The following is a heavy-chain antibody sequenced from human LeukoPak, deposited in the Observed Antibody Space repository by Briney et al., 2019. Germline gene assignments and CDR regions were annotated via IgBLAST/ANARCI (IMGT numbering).Heavy chain of an antibody. D-gene: IGHD3-22*01. J-gene: IGHJ5*02. CDR1: GGSISSSNW. V-gene: IGHV4-4*02. Sequence: SETLSLTCAVSGGSISSSNWWSWVRQPPGKGLEWIGEIYHSGSTNYNPSLKSRVTISVDKSKNQFSLKLSSVTAADTAVYYCARDGSYYDSQGNWFDGGGQGTSATVSS. CDR2: IYHSGST. CDR3: ARDGSYYDSQGNWFDG.